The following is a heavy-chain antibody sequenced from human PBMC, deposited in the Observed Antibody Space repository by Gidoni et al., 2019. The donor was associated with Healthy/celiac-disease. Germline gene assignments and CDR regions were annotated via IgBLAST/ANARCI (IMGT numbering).Heavy chain of an antibody. D-gene: IGHD4-17*01. CDR1: GFPFSSYS. V-gene: IGHV3-21*01. Sequence: EVQLVESGGGLVKPGGSLRLSCAASGFPFSSYSMNWVRQAPGKGLEWVSSISSSSSYIYYADSVKGRFTISRDNAKNSLYLQMNSLRAEDTAVYYCARTTTVTAPPDYWGQGTLVTVSS. CDR3: ARTTTVTAPPDY. CDR2: ISSSSSYI. J-gene: IGHJ4*02.